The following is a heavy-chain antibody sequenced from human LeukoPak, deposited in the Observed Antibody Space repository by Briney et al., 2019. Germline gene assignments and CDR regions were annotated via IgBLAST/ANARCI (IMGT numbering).Heavy chain of an antibody. Sequence: GGSLRLSCAASGFTFSSYGMNWVRHAPGKGLERVSSITNSTNYIYYAYSVKGRFTISREDAKNTLYLQMNSLRAEDTAVYYCARDTNYYDSSGYYSGSDFDYWGQGTLVTVSS. CDR3: ARDTNYYDSSGYYSGSDFDY. V-gene: IGHV3-21*04. J-gene: IGHJ4*02. CDR1: GFTFSSYG. CDR2: ITNSTNYI. D-gene: IGHD3-22*01.